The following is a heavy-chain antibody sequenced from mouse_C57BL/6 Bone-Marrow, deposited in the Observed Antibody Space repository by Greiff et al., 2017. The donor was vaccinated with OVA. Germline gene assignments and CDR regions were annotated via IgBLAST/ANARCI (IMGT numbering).Heavy chain of an antibody. D-gene: IGHD2-2*01. CDR2: ISDGGSYT. V-gene: IGHV5-4*01. CDR1: GFTFSSYA. CDR3: ARVCGYAWFAY. Sequence: EVQVVESGGGLVKPGGSLKLSCAASGFTFSSYAMSWVRQTPEKRLEWVATISDGGSYTYYPDNVKGRFTISRDNAKNNLYLQMSDVKSEDTAVCYCARVCGYAWFAYWGQGTLVTVSA. J-gene: IGHJ3*01.